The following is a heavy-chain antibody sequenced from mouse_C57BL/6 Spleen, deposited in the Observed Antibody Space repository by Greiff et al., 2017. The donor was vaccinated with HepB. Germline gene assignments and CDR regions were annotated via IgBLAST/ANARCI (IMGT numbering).Heavy chain of an antibody. D-gene: IGHD1-1*01. CDR3: ARTVVALDY. CDR2: INPNNGGT. CDR1: GYTFTDYY. V-gene: IGHV1-26*01. Sequence: EVQLQQSGPELVKPGASVKISCKASGYTFTDYYMNWVKQSHGKSLEWIGDINPNNGGTSYNQKFKGKATLTVDKSSSTAYMELRSLTSEDSAVYYCARTVVALDYWGQGTTLTVSS. J-gene: IGHJ2*01.